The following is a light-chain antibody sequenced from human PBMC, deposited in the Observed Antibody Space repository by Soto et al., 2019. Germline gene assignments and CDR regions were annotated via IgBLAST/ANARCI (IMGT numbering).Light chain of an antibody. Sequence: DIQMTQSPSTLSASVGDRVTITCRASQSINSWLAWYQQKPGKAPKLLIYKASSLQSGVPSRFSGSGSGTEFTLTISSLQPDDFATYYCHQYNTKPVSFGGGTKGDIK. V-gene: IGKV1-5*03. CDR2: KAS. CDR3: HQYNTKPVS. J-gene: IGKJ4*01. CDR1: QSINSW.